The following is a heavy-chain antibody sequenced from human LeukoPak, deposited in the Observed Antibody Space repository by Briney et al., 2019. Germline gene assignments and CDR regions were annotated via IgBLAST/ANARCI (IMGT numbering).Heavy chain of an antibody. Sequence: SVKVSCKASGGTFSSYAISWVRQAPGQGLEWMGGIIPIFGTANYAQKFQGRVTITADESTSTAYMELSSLRSEDTAVYYCASTTTIAVAGNFAYWGQGTLVTVSS. V-gene: IGHV1-69*13. CDR3: ASTTTIAVAGNFAY. D-gene: IGHD6-19*01. J-gene: IGHJ4*02. CDR2: IIPIFGTA. CDR1: GGTFSSYA.